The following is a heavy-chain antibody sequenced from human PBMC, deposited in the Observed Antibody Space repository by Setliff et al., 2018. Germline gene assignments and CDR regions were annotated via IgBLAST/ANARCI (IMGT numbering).Heavy chain of an antibody. D-gene: IGHD2-2*01. Sequence: PGGSLRLSCAASGFTFSDYYMSWIRQPPGKGLEWVSYISNSGSTIYYAASVKGRFTISRDNAKNSLYLQMNSLRAEDTAVYYCARPGGFCDSNGCWDGYFDYWGQGTPVTVSS. CDR2: ISNSGSTI. V-gene: IGHV3-11*04. CDR1: GFTFSDYY. J-gene: IGHJ4*02. CDR3: ARPGGFCDSNGCWDGYFDY.